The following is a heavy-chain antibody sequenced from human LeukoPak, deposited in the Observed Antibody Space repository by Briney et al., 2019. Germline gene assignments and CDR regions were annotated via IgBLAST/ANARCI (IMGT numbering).Heavy chain of an antibody. CDR1: GFTFSSYG. D-gene: IGHD3-16*01. CDR2: IRYDGSNK. J-gene: IGHJ4*02. CDR3: ARRVPNEVITDYFDY. V-gene: IGHV3-30*02. Sequence: GGSLRLSCAASGFTFSSYGMHWVRQAPGKGLEWVAFIRYDGSNKYYADSVKGRFTNSRDNSKNTLYLQMNSLRAEDTAVYYCARRVPNEVITDYFDYWGPGTLVTVSS.